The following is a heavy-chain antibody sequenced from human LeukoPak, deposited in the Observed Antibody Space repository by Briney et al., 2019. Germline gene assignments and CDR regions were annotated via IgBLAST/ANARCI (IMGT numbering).Heavy chain of an antibody. CDR1: GFTFSTYA. V-gene: IGHV3-23*01. D-gene: IGHD7-27*01. CDR3: ARDRGPNWGLY. Sequence: GGSLRLSCAASGFTFSTYAMNWVRQAPGKGLEWVSIISGSGGSTHYADSVKGRFTISRDNSKNTLYLQMNSLRAEDTAVYYCARDRGPNWGLYWGQGTLVTVSS. CDR2: ISGSGGST. J-gene: IGHJ4*02.